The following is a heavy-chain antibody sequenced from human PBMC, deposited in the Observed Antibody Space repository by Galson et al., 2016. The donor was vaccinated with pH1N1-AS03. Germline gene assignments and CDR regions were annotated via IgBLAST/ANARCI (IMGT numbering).Heavy chain of an antibody. D-gene: IGHD2-15*01. V-gene: IGHV4-39*07. CDR2: VSARGTT. J-gene: IGHJ5*02. Sequence: SETLSLTCSVSGASVSHYASYWGWIRQAPGQGLEWIATVSARGTTYHNPSLDSRLTTSLDTSKNHFSLTLTSVTAADTAMYYCARDRRDCSGGSCSQDGWFDPWGQGTMVIVSS. CDR1: GASVSHYASY. CDR3: ARDRRDCSGGSCSQDGWFDP.